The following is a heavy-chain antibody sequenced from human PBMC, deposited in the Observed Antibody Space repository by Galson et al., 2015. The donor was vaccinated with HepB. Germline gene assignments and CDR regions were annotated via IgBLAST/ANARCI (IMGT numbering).Heavy chain of an antibody. CDR2: INPNSGGT. V-gene: IGHV1-2*02. CDR1: GYTFTGYY. CDR3: ARSRLRAVSAAIRNWFDP. Sequence: SVKASCKASGYTFTGYYMHWVRQAPGQGLEWMGWINPNSGGTNYAQKFQGRVTMTRDTSISTAYMELSRLRSDDTAVYYCARSRLRAVSAAIRNWFDPWGQGTLVTVSS. D-gene: IGHD2-2*02. J-gene: IGHJ5*02.